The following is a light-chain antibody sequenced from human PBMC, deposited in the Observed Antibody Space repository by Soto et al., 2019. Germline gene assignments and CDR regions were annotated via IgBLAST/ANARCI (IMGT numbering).Light chain of an antibody. CDR1: QSVSSSY. J-gene: IGKJ5*01. CDR3: QQYYNSPIT. CDR2: GAS. Sequence: PGERVTLSCRASQSVSSSYLTWYQQKPGQAPRLLIYGASTRATGIPARFSGSGSGTDFTLTISSLQPEDFAVYYCQQYYNSPITFGQGTRLEIK. V-gene: IGKV3D-7*01.